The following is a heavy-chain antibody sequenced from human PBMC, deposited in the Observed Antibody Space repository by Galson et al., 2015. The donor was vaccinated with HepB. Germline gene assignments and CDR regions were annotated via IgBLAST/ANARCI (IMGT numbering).Heavy chain of an antibody. Sequence: FLRLSCAACGFTFTSYGMSWVRQAPGKGLECVSAISRGGDTSDYADSVKGRFTVSRDSSTNTLYLQMNGLRADDTAIYYCVRGTTAPDYWGQGTLVTVSS. CDR3: VRGTTAPDY. CDR2: ISRGGDTS. V-gene: IGHV3-23*01. D-gene: IGHD2/OR15-2a*01. J-gene: IGHJ4*02. CDR1: GFTFTSYG.